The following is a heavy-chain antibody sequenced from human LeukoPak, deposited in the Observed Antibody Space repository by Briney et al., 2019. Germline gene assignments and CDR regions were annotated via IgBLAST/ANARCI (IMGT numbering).Heavy chain of an antibody. J-gene: IGHJ4*02. CDR2: VHSSGDI. CDR1: GVSITSGSYY. V-gene: IGHV4-61*02. Sequence: SETLSLTCSVSGVSITSGSYYWGWIRQSAGKGLEWIGRVHSSGDIYHNAAFRSRAAVSGDASRNQFSLQLNSVTAADTAVYYCARGASPKDAVFFDYWGQGALITVSS. D-gene: IGHD3-16*01. CDR3: ARGASPKDAVFFDY.